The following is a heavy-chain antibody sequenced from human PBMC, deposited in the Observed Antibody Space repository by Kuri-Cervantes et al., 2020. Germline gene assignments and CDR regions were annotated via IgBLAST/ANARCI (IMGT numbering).Heavy chain of an antibody. J-gene: IGHJ3*02. D-gene: IGHD1-14*01. Sequence: SETLSLTCSVSCDSISGSGHFWGWIRQPPGKGLEWIGSIYYSGNTYYNSSLKSRVTISVDTSKNQFSLKLISVTAADTAVYYCARHWNRNNGGAFDIWGQGTMVTVSS. V-gene: IGHV4-39*01. CDR2: IYYSGNT. CDR3: ARHWNRNNGGAFDI. CDR1: CDSISGSGHF.